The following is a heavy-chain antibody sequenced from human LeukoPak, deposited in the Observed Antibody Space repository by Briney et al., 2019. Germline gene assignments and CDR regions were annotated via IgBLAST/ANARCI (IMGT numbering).Heavy chain of an antibody. D-gene: IGHD6-13*01. Sequence: PGGSLRLSCAASGFTFDDYAMHWVRQAPGKGLEWVSGISWNSGSIGYADSVKGRFTISRDNSKNTVYVQVNSLRAEDTAVYYCAREGPYSSFDFWGQGTLVTVSS. CDR1: GFTFDDYA. CDR2: ISWNSGSI. J-gene: IGHJ4*02. V-gene: IGHV3-9*01. CDR3: AREGPYSSFDF.